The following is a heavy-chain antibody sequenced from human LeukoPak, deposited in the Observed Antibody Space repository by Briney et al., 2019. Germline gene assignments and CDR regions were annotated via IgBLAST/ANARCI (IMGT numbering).Heavy chain of an antibody. CDR3: AGTRRYCSGGSCYNWFDP. J-gene: IGHJ5*02. D-gene: IGHD2-15*01. CDR2: IYMSGNT. V-gene: IGHV4-61*02. CDR1: GGSISSDIYY. Sequence: SETLSPTCTVSGGSISSDIYYWSWIRQPAEKGLEWIGRIYMSGNTNYNLSLKSRLTISVDTSKNQFSLKLSSVTAADTAVYYCAGTRRYCSGGSCYNWFDPWGQGTLVTVSS.